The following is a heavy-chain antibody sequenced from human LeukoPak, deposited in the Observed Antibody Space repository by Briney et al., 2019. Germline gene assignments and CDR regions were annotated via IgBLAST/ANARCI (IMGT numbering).Heavy chain of an antibody. V-gene: IGHV1-18*01. CDR2: INAYNGDT. Sequence: ASAKVSCKASGYIFTSYGISWVRQAPGQGLEWMGWINAYNGDTNYAQKFQGRVTMTTDTSTSTAYMELRSLRSDDTAVYYCARGGPAARLITFGGVTDYWGQGTLVTVSS. D-gene: IGHD3-16*01. CDR1: GYIFTSYG. CDR3: ARGGPAARLITFGGVTDY. J-gene: IGHJ4*02.